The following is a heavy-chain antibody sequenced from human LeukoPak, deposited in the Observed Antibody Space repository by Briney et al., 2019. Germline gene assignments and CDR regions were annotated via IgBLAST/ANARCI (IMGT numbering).Heavy chain of an antibody. CDR2: IYYSGST. CDR3: ARGVRGVIIGGWYYYYYGMDV. CDR1: GGSVSSGSYY. V-gene: IGHV4-61*01. Sequence: SETLSLTCTVSGGSVSSGSYYWSWIRQPPGKGLEWIGYIYYSGSTNYNPSLKSRVTISVDTSKNQFSLKLSSVTAADTAVYYCARGVRGVIIGGWYYYYYGMDVWGKGTTVTVSS. D-gene: IGHD3-10*01. J-gene: IGHJ6*04.